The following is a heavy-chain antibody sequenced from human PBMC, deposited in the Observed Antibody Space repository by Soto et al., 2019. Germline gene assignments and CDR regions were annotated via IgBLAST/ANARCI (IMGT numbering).Heavy chain of an antibody. V-gene: IGHV1-69*13. Sequence: SVKVSCKASGGTFSSYAISWVRQAPGQGLEWMGGIIPIFGTANYAQKFQGRVTITADESTSTAYMELSSLRSEDTAVYYCASDAIAAAAAGYYYGMDVWGQGTTVTVFS. CDR1: GGTFSSYA. CDR3: ASDAIAAAAAGYYYGMDV. J-gene: IGHJ6*02. CDR2: IIPIFGTA. D-gene: IGHD6-13*01.